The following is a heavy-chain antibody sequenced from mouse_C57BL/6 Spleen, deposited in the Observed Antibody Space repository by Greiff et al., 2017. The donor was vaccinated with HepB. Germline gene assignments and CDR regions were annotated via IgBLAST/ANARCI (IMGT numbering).Heavy chain of an antibody. CDR1: GYSFTGYY. Sequence: EVQLQQSGPELVKPGASVKISCKASGYSFTGYYMNWVKQSPEKSLEWIGEINPSTGGTTYNQKFKAKVTLTVDKSSSTAYMQLKSLTSEDSAVYYCARSYYYGSWFAYWGQGTLVTVSA. V-gene: IGHV1-42*01. J-gene: IGHJ3*01. CDR3: ARSYYYGSWFAY. D-gene: IGHD1-1*01. CDR2: INPSTGGT.